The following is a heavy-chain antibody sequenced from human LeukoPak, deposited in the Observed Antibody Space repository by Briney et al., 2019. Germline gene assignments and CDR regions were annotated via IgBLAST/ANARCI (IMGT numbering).Heavy chain of an antibody. CDR1: GGTFSSYA. Sequence: SVKVSCKASGGTFSSYAISWVRQAPGQGLEWMGGIMPILGTANYAQKFQGRVTITADESTSTAYMELNSLRSDDTAVYYCTRGSGYETDYYYYYMDVWGKGTTVTVSS. CDR2: IMPILGTA. CDR3: TRGSGYETDYYYYYMDV. V-gene: IGHV1-69*13. D-gene: IGHD5-12*01. J-gene: IGHJ6*03.